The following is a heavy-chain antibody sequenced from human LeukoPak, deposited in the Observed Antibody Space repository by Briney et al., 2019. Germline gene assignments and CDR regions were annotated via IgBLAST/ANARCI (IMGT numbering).Heavy chain of an antibody. CDR3: ARAPYYYDSSGPIDY. Sequence: ASVKVSCKASGYTFPGFYMHWVRQAPGQGLEWMGWINPHSGGTNSAQMFQGRVTMTRDTSISTAYMELSRLRSDDTAVYYCARAPYYYDSSGPIDYWGQGTLVTVSS. J-gene: IGHJ4*02. CDR1: GYTFPGFY. CDR2: INPHSGGT. V-gene: IGHV1-2*02. D-gene: IGHD3-22*01.